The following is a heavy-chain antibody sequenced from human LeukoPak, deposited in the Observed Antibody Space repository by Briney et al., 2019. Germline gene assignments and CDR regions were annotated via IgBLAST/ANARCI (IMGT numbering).Heavy chain of an antibody. CDR3: ARASRGGIAAKY. J-gene: IGHJ4*02. CDR1: GFTFSSYS. D-gene: IGHD6-25*01. V-gene: IGHV3-21*01. CDR2: ISSSSSYI. Sequence: PGGSLRLSCAASGFTFSSYSMNWVRQAPGKGLEWVSSISSSSSYIYYADSVKGRFTISRDNAKNSLYLQMNSLRAEDTAVYYCARASRGGIAAKYWGQGTLVTVSS.